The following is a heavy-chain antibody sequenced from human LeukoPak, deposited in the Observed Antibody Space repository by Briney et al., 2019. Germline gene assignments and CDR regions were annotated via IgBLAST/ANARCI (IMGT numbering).Heavy chain of an antibody. CDR2: ISSSSSYI. CDR1: GFTFSSYS. V-gene: IGHV3-21*01. Sequence: PGGSLRLSCAASGFTFSSYSMNWVRQAPGKGLEWVSSISSSSSYIYYADSVKGRFTISRDNAKNSLYLQMNSLRAEDTAVYYCASFSWIPGDYMTYNWFDPWGQGTLVTVSS. CDR3: ASFSWIPGDYMTYNWFDP. J-gene: IGHJ5*02. D-gene: IGHD4-17*01.